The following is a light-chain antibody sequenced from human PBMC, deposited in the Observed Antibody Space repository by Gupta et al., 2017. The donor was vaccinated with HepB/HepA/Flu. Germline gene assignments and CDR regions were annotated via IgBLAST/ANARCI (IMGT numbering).Light chain of an antibody. J-gene: IGKJ2*01. CDR1: QSISSY. V-gene: IGKV1-39*01. Sequence: DIQMTQSPSSLSASIGDRVTITCRASQSISSYLNWYQQKAGKAPKVLIYTASSLQSGVSSRFSGSGSGTNFTLTINRVQREDFATYYCQQSDVTPQTFGQGTKVDIK. CDR2: TAS. CDR3: QQSDVTPQT.